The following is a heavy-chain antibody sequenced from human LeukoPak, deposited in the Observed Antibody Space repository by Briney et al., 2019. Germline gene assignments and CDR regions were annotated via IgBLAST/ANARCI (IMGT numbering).Heavy chain of an antibody. D-gene: IGHD3-22*01. V-gene: IGHV1-46*01. CDR1: AHTFTSYY. CDR2: ISPSDNST. J-gene: IGHJ4*02. Sequence: ASVKVSCKASAHTFTSYYIHWVRQAPGQGLEWMGIISPSDNSTSYAQKFQGRVTMTSDTSTSTVYMELSSLRSEDTAVYYCAREGSPITMAVVTGFDYWGQGTLVTVSS. CDR3: AREGSPITMAVVTGFDY.